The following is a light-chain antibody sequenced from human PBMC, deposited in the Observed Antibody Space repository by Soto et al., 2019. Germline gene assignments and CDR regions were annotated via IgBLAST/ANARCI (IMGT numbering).Light chain of an antibody. J-gene: IGLJ1*01. CDR1: SSDVGGYNY. Sequence: QSALTQPPSASGSPGQSVTISCTGTSSDVGGYNYVYWYQQHPGKAPKLMIYEVTKRPSGVPDRFSGSKSVNTASLTVSGLQAEDEADYYCSSYADSNSYVFGTGTKVTVL. V-gene: IGLV2-8*01. CDR3: SSYADSNSYV. CDR2: EVT.